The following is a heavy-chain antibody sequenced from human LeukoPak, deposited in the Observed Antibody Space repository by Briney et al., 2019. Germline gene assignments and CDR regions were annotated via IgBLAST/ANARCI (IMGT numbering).Heavy chain of an antibody. V-gene: IGHV4-34*01. Sequence: PSETLSLTCAVYGGSFSGYYWSWIRQPPGKGLEWIGEINHSGSTNYNPSLKSRVTISVDTSKNQFSLKLSSVTAADTAVYCCASTHVTMVRGIIDYWGQGTLVTVSS. CDR3: ASTHVTMVRGIIDY. CDR2: INHSGST. D-gene: IGHD3-10*01. CDR1: GGSFSGYY. J-gene: IGHJ4*02.